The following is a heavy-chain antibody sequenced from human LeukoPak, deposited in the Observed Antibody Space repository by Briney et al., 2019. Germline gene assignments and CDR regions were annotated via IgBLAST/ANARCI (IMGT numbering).Heavy chain of an antibody. CDR2: ISGSGGST. J-gene: IGHJ4*02. Sequence: GSLRLSCAASGFTFSSYAMSWVRQAPGKGLEWVSAISGSGGSTYYADSVKGRFTISRDNSKNTLYLQMNSLRAEDTAVYYCAKDVGKRLRFLEWSAPRHHWGQGTLVTVSS. CDR1: GFTFSSYA. D-gene: IGHD3-3*01. V-gene: IGHV3-23*01. CDR3: AKDVGKRLRFLEWSAPRHH.